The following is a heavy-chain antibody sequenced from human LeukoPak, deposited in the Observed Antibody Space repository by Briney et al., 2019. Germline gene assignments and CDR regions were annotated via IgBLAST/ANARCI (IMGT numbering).Heavy chain of an antibody. D-gene: IGHD6-13*01. CDR3: ARSAAAEDY. CDR2: IYIDGTT. Sequence: GGSLRLSCAASGFTFSDYYMSWVRQAPGKGLEYVSVIYIDGTTYYAESVKGRFTISRDNSKNTLYLQMNSLRVEDTAVYYCARSAAAEDYWGQGTLVTVSS. J-gene: IGHJ4*02. V-gene: IGHV3-53*01. CDR1: GFTFSDYY.